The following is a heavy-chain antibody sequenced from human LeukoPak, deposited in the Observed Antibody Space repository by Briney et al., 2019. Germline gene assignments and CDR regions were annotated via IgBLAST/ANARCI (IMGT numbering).Heavy chain of an antibody. D-gene: IGHD6-19*01. CDR3: ARELAVAGSDY. CDR2: IIPILDVR. V-gene: IGHV1-69*04. CDR1: GGTFSSHA. J-gene: IGHJ4*02. Sequence: SVKVSCKASGGTFSSHAMNWVRQAPGQGLEWMGGIIPILDVRNYAQKFQGRVTITADKSTSTAYMELSSLRSEDTAVYYCARELAVAGSDYWGQGTLVTVSS.